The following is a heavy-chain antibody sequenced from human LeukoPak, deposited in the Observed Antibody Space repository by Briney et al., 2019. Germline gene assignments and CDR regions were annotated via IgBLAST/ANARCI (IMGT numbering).Heavy chain of an antibody. J-gene: IGHJ5*02. Sequence: ASVKVSCEASGYTFTGYYMCWGCQAPGQGLEWMGWINPNSGGTNYAQKFQVRVTMTRDTSISTAYMDLSRLRSDDTAVYYCARNEDYYDSSGYYHWFDPWGQGTLVTVSS. CDR2: INPNSGGT. CDR3: ARNEDYYDSSGYYHWFDP. D-gene: IGHD3-22*01. CDR1: GYTFTGYY. V-gene: IGHV1-2*02.